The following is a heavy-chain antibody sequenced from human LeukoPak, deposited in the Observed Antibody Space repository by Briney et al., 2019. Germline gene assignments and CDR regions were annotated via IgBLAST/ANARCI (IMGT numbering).Heavy chain of an antibody. CDR1: GGSISSYY. Sequence: SETLSLTCTVSGGSISSYYWSWIRQPPGKGLEWIGYIYYSGSTNYNPSLKSRVTISVATSKNQFSLKLSSVTAADTAVYYCARVSGYDWESFYDYWGQGTLVTVSS. V-gene: IGHV4-59*01. J-gene: IGHJ4*02. CDR3: ARVSGYDWESFYDY. CDR2: IYYSGST. D-gene: IGHD5-12*01.